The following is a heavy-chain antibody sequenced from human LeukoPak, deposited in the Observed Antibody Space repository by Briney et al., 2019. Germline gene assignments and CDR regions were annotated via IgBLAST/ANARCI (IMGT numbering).Heavy chain of an antibody. CDR3: ATRVQLELPYFDY. J-gene: IGHJ4*02. V-gene: IGHV1-18*01. D-gene: IGHD1-7*01. CDR1: GYTFTSYG. CDR2: ISAYNGNT. Sequence: ASVKVSCKASGYTFTSYGISWVRQAPGQGLEWMGWISAYNGNTNYAQKLQGRVTMTTDTSTTTGYMELRSPRSDDTAVYYCATRVQLELPYFDYWGQGTLVTVSS.